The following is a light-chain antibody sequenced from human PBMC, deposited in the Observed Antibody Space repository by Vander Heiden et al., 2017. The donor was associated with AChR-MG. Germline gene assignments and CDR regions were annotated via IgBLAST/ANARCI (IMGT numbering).Light chain of an antibody. V-gene: IGKV1-9*01. J-gene: IGKJ1*01. CDR3: QRLNSFPRT. Sequence: DIQFTQSPSFLAASVGGRVTVTCRASQGINTYLAWYQQKPGKAPKLLIYAASTLQSGVPSRFTGSASGTEFTLTISSLHPEDFATYYCQRLNSFPRTFGQGTKVEIK. CDR2: AAS. CDR1: QGINTY.